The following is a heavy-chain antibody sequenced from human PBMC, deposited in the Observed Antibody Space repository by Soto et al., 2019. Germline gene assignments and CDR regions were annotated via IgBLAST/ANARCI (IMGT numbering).Heavy chain of an antibody. J-gene: IGHJ4*02. Sequence: SDTLSLTCXVSSGSISSYYCSWILQPPGKGLELIGYIYYSGSTNYNPSLKSRVTISVDTSKNQFSLKLSSVTAADTAVYYCARLISGYYVFEYWGQGTLVTVSS. V-gene: IGHV4-59*08. D-gene: IGHD3-22*01. CDR3: ARLISGYYVFEY. CDR1: SGSISSYY. CDR2: IYYSGST.